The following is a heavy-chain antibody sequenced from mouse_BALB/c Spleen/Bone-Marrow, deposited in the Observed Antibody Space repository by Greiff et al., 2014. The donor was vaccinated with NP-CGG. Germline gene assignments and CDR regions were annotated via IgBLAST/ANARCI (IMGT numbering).Heavy chain of an antibody. CDR3: DSVYSWDFDD. Sequence: VQLEESGPGLVAPSQSLSITCTVSGFSLTSYGVHWVRQPPGKGLEWLGVIWAGGSTNYNSALMSRLSNSKDNSKNQVFLKMNKLQTDDTDVYDCDSVYSWDFDDWGQGTTLTVSS. V-gene: IGHV2-9*02. CDR1: GFSLTSYG. D-gene: IGHD2-12*01. J-gene: IGHJ2*01. CDR2: IWAGGST.